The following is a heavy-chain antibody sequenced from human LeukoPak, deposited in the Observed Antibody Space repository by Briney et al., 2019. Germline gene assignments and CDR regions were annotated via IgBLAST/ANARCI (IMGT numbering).Heavy chain of an antibody. J-gene: IGHJ6*02. CDR2: IYYSGST. CDR1: GGSISSSSYY. D-gene: IGHD5-18*01. CDR3: ASRGYSHGPTSNGMDV. V-gene: IGHV4-39*01. Sequence: SETLSLTCTVSGGSISSSSYYWGWIRQPPGKGLEWIGSIYYSGSTYYNPSLKSRVTISVDTSKNQFSLKLSSVTAADTAVYYCASRGYSHGPTSNGMDVWGQGTTVTVSS.